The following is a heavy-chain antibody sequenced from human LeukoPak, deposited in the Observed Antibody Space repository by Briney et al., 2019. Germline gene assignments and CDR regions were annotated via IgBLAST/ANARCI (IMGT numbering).Heavy chain of an antibody. V-gene: IGHV5-51*01. Sequence: GESLQISSKGSGYSFTNYWIAWVRPMPGKGLEWMGIIYPDDSDTRYSPSFQGQVTISADKSISTAYLQWSSLKASDTAMYYCARIWLRAFDIWGQGTMVTVSS. D-gene: IGHD3-16*01. J-gene: IGHJ3*02. CDR3: ARIWLRAFDI. CDR2: IYPDDSDT. CDR1: GYSFTNYW.